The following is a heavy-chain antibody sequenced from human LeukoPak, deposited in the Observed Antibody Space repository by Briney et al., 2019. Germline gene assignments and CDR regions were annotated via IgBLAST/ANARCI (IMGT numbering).Heavy chain of an antibody. CDR2: ISASGGTT. J-gene: IGHJ6*02. Sequence: GGSLRLSCAASGFTFSSYAMTWDRQAPGEGLQWVAAISASGGTTYYADSVKGRFTISRDNSQNTLYLQMLSLRADDTAVYYCAKGYSTSYYNMDVWGQGTTVTVSS. CDR3: AKGYSTSYYNMDV. CDR1: GFTFSSYA. D-gene: IGHD5-24*01. V-gene: IGHV3-23*01.